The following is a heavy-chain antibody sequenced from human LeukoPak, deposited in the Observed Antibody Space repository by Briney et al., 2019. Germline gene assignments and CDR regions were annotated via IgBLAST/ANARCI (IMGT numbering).Heavy chain of an antibody. CDR2: TSHDGSTK. J-gene: IGHJ4*02. Sequence: GGSLRLSCAASGFTFSSYAMSWVRQAPGKGLEWVAITSHDGSTKYYADSVKGRFTISRDDSKNTLYLQMNSLRAEDTAVYYCARDTFGSLDYWGQGTLVTVSS. CDR1: GFTFSSYA. V-gene: IGHV3-30*04. D-gene: IGHD3-16*01. CDR3: ARDTFGSLDY.